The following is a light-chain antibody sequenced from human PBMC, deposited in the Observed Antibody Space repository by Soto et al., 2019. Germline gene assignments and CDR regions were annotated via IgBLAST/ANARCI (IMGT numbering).Light chain of an antibody. CDR1: QSVSSNY. V-gene: IGKV3D-20*02. J-gene: IGKJ4*01. CDR3: QQRSNWLT. Sequence: EIVLKQSPGTLSLSPGERATLSCRASQSVSSNYVAWYHQKPGQAPRLLIFATSRRATDIPDRFSGSVSGTDFTLAIRRLEPEDVAVYYCQQRSNWLTFGGGTKVDIK. CDR2: ATS.